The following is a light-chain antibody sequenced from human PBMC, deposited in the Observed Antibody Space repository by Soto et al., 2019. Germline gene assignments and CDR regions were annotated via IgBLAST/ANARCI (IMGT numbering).Light chain of an antibody. CDR2: GAS. Sequence: EIVLTQSPGTLSLSPGERATLSCRASQSVSSSYLAWYQQKPGQAPRLLIYGASSRATGIPDRFSGSGSGTGFTLTISRLEPEDFAVYYCQQYGSSPPYTFGQGTELEIK. J-gene: IGKJ2*01. V-gene: IGKV3-20*01. CDR3: QQYGSSPPYT. CDR1: QSVSSSY.